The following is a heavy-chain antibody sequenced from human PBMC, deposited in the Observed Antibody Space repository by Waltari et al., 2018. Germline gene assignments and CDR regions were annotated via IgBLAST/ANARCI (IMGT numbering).Heavy chain of an antibody. CDR1: GFTVSSNY. J-gene: IGHJ4*02. D-gene: IGHD1-26*01. Sequence: EVQLVESGGGLIQPGGSLRLSCAASGFTVSSNYMSWVRQAPGKGVGCVRVIDSGGSTDYADYVKGRFTISRDKSKNTLYVQRNSLRAEDTAVYYCARDMTVGATKGPRDYWGQGTLVTVSS. CDR3: ARDMTVGATKGPRDY. CDR2: IDSGGST. V-gene: IGHV3-53*01.